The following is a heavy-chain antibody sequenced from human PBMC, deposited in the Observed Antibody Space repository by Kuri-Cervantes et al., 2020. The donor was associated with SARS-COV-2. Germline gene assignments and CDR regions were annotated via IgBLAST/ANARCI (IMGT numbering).Heavy chain of an antibody. Sequence: GGSLRLSCAASGFTFSSYAMSWVRQAPGKGLEWVSAISGSGGSTYYADSVKGRFTISRDNSRNRLYLQMNSLRPEDTAVYYCAKAFTYAHYYYHAMDVWGLGTTVTVSS. J-gene: IGHJ6*02. V-gene: IGHV3-23*01. CDR3: AKAFTYAHYYYHAMDV. CDR1: GFTFSSYA. D-gene: IGHD2-2*01. CDR2: ISGSGGST.